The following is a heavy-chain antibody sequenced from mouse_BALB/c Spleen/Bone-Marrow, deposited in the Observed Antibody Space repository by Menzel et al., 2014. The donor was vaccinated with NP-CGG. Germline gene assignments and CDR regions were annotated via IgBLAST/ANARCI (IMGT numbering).Heavy chain of an antibody. CDR3: AAYCVSSSYGFAY. CDR1: GFNIKDTY. D-gene: IGHD1-1*01. J-gene: IGHJ3*01. V-gene: IGHV14-3*02. Sequence: EVQLQQSGAELVKPGASVKLSCTASGFNIKDTYMHWVKQRPEQGLEWIGRIDPANGNTKYDPKFQGKATITADTSSNTAYLKVGSRPSADAAVDYYAAYCVSSSYGFAYWGQGTPVTVSA. CDR2: IDPANGNT.